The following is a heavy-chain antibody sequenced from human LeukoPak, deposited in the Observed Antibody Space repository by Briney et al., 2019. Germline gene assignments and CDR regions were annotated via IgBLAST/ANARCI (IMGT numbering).Heavy chain of an antibody. V-gene: IGHV3-66*01. CDR1: GFTVSSNH. CDR2: IYSGGST. CDR3: ARVSAAAGYYYYYYGMDV. J-gene: IGHJ6*02. D-gene: IGHD6-13*01. Sequence: GGSLRLSCAASGFTVSSNHMSWVRQAPGKGLEWVSVIYSGGSTYYADSVKGRFTISRDNSKNTLYLQMNSLRAEDTAVYYCARVSAAAGYYYYYYGMDVWGQGTTVTVSS.